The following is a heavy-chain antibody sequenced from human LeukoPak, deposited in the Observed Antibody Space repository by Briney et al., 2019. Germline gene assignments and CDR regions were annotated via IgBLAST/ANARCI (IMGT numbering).Heavy chain of an antibody. J-gene: IGHJ4*02. V-gene: IGHV1-2*02. CDR2: INPNSGGT. Sequence: ASVKVSCKASGYTFTGYYMHWVRQAPGQGLEWMGWINPNSGGTNYAQKFQGRVTMTRDTSIRTAYMELSSLRSDDTAVYYCAKDVGEFCSSRNCYASDYWGQGTLVTVSS. D-gene: IGHD2-2*01. CDR1: GYTFTGYY. CDR3: AKDVGEFCSSRNCYASDY.